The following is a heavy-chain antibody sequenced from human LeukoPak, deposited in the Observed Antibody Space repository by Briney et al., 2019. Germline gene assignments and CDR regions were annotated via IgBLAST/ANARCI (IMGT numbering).Heavy chain of an antibody. CDR1: GGSISSYY. CDR3: ARDDPYDSSGYYYMGDY. CDR2: IYYSGST. D-gene: IGHD3-22*01. Sequence: SETLSLTCTVSGGSISSYYWSWIRQPPGKGLEWIGSIYYSGSTYYNPSLKSRVTISVDTSKNQFSLKLSSVTAADTAVYYCARDDPYDSSGYYYMGDYWGQGTLVTVSS. V-gene: IGHV4-39*07. J-gene: IGHJ4*02.